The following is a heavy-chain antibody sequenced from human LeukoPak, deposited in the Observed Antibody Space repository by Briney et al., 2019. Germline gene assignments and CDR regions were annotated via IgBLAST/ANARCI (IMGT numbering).Heavy chain of an antibody. Sequence: ASVKVSCKSSGYTFTSYGVSWVRQAPGQGLEWMGWISGSNGNTNNAQKVQGRVTMTTDTSTSTAYMELRSLRSDDTAVYYCARYPLSYSSNWHYYFDYWGQGTLLTVSS. J-gene: IGHJ4*02. CDR3: ARYPLSYSSNWHYYFDY. CDR1: GYTFTSYG. V-gene: IGHV1-18*01. CDR2: ISGSNGNT. D-gene: IGHD6-13*01.